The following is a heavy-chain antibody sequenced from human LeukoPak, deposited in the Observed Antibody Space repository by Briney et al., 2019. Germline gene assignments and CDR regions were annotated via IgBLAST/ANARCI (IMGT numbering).Heavy chain of an antibody. CDR2: ISSSGSTI. D-gene: IGHD3-10*01. CDR3: ARDYDYGSTRLISMDV. J-gene: IGHJ6*02. V-gene: IGHV3-11*01. Sequence: GGTLRLSCAASGCTFSDYYMSWIRQAPGKGLEWVSYISSSGSTIYYADSVKGRFTISRDNAKNSLYLQMNSLRAEDTAVYYCARDYDYGSTRLISMDVWGQGTTVTVSS. CDR1: GCTFSDYY.